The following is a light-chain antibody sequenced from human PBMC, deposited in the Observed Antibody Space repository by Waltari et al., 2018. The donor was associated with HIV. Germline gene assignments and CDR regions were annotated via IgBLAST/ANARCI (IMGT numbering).Light chain of an antibody. J-gene: IGLJ2*01. CDR1: KLGAKY. V-gene: IGLV3-1*01. CDR2: QDS. CDR3: QAWDSSTGGHVV. Sequence: SYELTQPPSVSVSPGQTASITCSGDKLGAKYACWYQQKPGQSPVLVIYQDSKRPSGIPERFSGSNSGNTATLTISGTQAMDEADYYCQAWDSSTGGHVVFGGGTKLTVL.